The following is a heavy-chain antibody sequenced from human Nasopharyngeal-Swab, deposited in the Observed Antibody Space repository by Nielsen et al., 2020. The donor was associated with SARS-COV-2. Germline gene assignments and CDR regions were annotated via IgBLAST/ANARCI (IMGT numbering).Heavy chain of an antibody. V-gene: IGHV4-59*11. Sequence: SETLSLTCSVSGVSITSQYWSWIRQPPGKGLEWIGYISQNSGTSYNPSLKSRVTIFMDTSKNQFSLRLTSVTAADTAVYYYAKEGATGWFDPCGQGTLVTVSS. CDR2: ISQNSGT. J-gene: IGHJ5*02. CDR3: AKEGATGWFDP. CDR1: GVSITSQY.